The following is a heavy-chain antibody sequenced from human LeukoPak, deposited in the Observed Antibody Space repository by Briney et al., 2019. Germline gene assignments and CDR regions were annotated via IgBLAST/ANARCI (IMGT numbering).Heavy chain of an antibody. CDR3: ATEVNGYSYGPKFDY. CDR2: FDPEDGET. J-gene: IGHJ4*02. Sequence: GASVKVSCKISGYTLTELSMHWARQAPGKGLEWMGGFDPEDGETIYAQKFQGRVTMTEDTSTDTAYMELSSLRSEDTAVYYCATEVNGYSYGPKFDYWGQGTLVTVSS. D-gene: IGHD5-18*01. CDR1: GYTLTELS. V-gene: IGHV1-24*01.